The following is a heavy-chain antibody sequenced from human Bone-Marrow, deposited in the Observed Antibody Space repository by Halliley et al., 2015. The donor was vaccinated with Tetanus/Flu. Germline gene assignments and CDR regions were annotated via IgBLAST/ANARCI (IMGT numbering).Heavy chain of an antibody. J-gene: IGHJ1*01. CDR3: GRDGDRGWDLED. D-gene: IGHD6-19*01. CDR2: ISRRGDII. Sequence: VGCVANISRRGDIIDYADAVKGRFTIARDNAKNSLYRQMNSLTVEDMGVYYGGRDGDRGWDLEDWGQGTLVTVSS. V-gene: IGHV3-48*03.